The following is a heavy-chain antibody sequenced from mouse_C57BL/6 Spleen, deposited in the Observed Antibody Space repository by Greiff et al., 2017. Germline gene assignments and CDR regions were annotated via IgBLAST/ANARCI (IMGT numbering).Heavy chain of an antibody. J-gene: IGHJ4*01. Sequence: VQLLQSGPGLVQPSQSLSITCTVSGFSLTSYGVHWVRQPPGKGLEWLGVKRSGGSTDYNAAFISRLSISKDNSKSQVFFKMNSLQADDTAIYYCAKNKGGSVYAMDYWGQGTSVTVSS. CDR3: AKNKGGSVYAMDY. V-gene: IGHV2-4*01. CDR2: KRSGGST. CDR1: GFSLTSYG. D-gene: IGHD1-1*02.